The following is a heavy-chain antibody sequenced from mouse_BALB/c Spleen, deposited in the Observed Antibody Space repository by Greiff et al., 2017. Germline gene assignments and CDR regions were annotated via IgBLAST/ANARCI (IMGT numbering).Heavy chain of an antibody. CDR1: GFTFSSFG. V-gene: IGHV5-17*02. CDR3: ARSYGPAWFAY. D-gene: IGHD2-10*02. CDR2: ISSGSSTI. J-gene: IGHJ3*01. Sequence: EVKVEESGGGLVQPGGSRKLSCAASGFTFSSFGMHWVRQAPEKGLEWVAYISSGSSTIYYADTVKGRFTISRDNPKNTLFLQMTSLRSEDTAMYYCARSYGPAWFAYWGQGTLVTVSA.